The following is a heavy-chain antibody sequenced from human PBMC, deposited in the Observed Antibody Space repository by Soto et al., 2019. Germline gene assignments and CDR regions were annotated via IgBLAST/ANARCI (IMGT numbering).Heavy chain of an antibody. CDR1: GGSISSGDYY. V-gene: IGHV4-30-4*01. CDR2: IYYSGST. J-gene: IGHJ4*02. CDR3: AREISSGWHGRYFDY. Sequence: PSETLSLTCTVSGGSISSGDYYWSWIRQPPGKGLEWIGYIYYSGSTYYNPSLKSRVTISVDTSKNQFSLKLSSVTAADTAVYYCAREISSGWHGRYFDYWGQGTLVTVSS. D-gene: IGHD6-19*01.